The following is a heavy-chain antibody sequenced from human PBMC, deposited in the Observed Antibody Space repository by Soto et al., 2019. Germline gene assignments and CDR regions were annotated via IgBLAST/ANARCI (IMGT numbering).Heavy chain of an antibody. Sequence: QITLKESGPTLVKPTQTLTLTCTFSGFSLSTSGVGVGWIRQPPGTALECLALIYWDDDKRDSPSLKSRLTINKHTSKNQVVLTMTNVDPVDTSAYYCAHRPANRYCGGGSCDTDNCYCELWGRGTLFTVSA. V-gene: IGHV2-5*02. CDR3: AHRPANRYCGGGSCDTDNCYCEL. CDR2: IYWDDDK. J-gene: IGHJ2*01. CDR1: GFSLSTSGVG. D-gene: IGHD2-15*01.